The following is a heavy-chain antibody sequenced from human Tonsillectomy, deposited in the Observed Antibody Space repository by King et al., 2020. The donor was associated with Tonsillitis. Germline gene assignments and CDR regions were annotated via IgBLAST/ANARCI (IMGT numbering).Heavy chain of an antibody. V-gene: IGHV3-7*01. CDR3: ARASRTAPSGTWYDAFDI. J-gene: IGHJ3*02. CDR2: IKRNGSQT. Sequence: VQLVESGGGLVQPGGSLRLSCAASGFNFGAFWLTWVRQAPGKGLEWVANIKRNGSQTHYLDSVKGRFTVSRDNAKNSLYLQMNSLRAEDTAVYYCARASRTAPSGTWYDAFDIWGQGTVVTVSS. CDR1: GFNFGAFW. D-gene: IGHD2-15*01.